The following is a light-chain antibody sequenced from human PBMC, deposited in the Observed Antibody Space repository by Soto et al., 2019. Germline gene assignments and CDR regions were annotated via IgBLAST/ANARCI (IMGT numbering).Light chain of an antibody. J-gene: IGKJ4*01. CDR1: QGISND. Sequence: DIQMTQAPSSLSASVGDRVTNTCRALQGISNDLAWYQQKPGKVPKLLIYAASILQSGVPSRFSGSGPGTDCTLTISSLQPEDVATYYCQKYHSAPLTFGGGTKVEIK. CDR3: QKYHSAPLT. V-gene: IGKV1-27*01. CDR2: AAS.